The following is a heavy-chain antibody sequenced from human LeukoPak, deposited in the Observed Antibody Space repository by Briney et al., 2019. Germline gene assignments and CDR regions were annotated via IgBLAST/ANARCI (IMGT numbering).Heavy chain of an antibody. CDR3: AKDDNYIRFLS. J-gene: IGHJ5*02. CDR1: GFTFSNYS. Sequence: QSGGSLRLSCAVSGFTFSNYSMNWVRQAPGKGLEWVSGISGSGGNTYYADSVKGRFTISRDNSKNTLYLQMNSLRAEDTAVYYCAKDDNYIRFLSWGQGTLVTVSS. CDR2: ISGSGGNT. D-gene: IGHD3-16*01. V-gene: IGHV3-23*01.